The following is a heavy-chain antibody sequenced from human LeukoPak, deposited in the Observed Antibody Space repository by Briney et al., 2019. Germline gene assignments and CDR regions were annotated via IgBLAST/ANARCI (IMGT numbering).Heavy chain of an antibody. CDR2: IYHSGST. Sequence: SETLSLTCAVSGYSISSGYYWGWIRQPPGQGLEWIGSIYHSGSTYYNPSLKSRVTISVDTSKNQFSLKLSSVTAADTAVYYCARQPNIVGATSLDYWGQGTLVTVSS. CDR1: GYSISSGYY. J-gene: IGHJ4*02. CDR3: ARQPNIVGATSLDY. V-gene: IGHV4-38-2*01. D-gene: IGHD1-26*01.